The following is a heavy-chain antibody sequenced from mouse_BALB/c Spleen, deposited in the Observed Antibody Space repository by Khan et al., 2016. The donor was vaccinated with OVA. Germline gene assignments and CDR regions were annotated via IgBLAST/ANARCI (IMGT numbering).Heavy chain of an antibody. J-gene: IGHJ3*01. CDR3: ARGGYSVLAY. D-gene: IGHD1-1*01. V-gene: IGHV1-77*01. Sequence: QVQLKQSVPELVNPGASLKVSCKASGYTFTDYIIGWVKQSTRQGLEWIGDIFPGSGTPYYNEKFKDKATLTADKSSNQAYMQLSSLTSEDSAVYFCARGGYSVLAYWGQGTLVTVSA. CDR2: IFPGSGTP. CDR1: GYTFTDYI.